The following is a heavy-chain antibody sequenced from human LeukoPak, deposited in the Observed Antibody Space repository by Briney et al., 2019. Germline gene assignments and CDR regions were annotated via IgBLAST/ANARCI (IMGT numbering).Heavy chain of an antibody. CDR3: ARSYYYGSGKEGYFDY. Sequence: SVKVSCKASGGTFSSYAISWVRQAPGQGLEWMGRIIPILGIANYAQKFQGRVTITADKSTSTAYMELSSLRSGDTAVYYCARSYYYGSGKEGYFDYWGQGTLVTVSS. D-gene: IGHD3-10*01. V-gene: IGHV1-69*04. J-gene: IGHJ4*02. CDR2: IIPILGIA. CDR1: GGTFSSYA.